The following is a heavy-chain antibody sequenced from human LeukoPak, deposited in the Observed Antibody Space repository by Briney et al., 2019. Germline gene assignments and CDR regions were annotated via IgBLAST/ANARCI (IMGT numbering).Heavy chain of an antibody. D-gene: IGHD3-22*01. CDR2: NSGSGGST. CDR1: GFTFSSYA. CDR3: ASHHYYDSSGLDDYFDY. J-gene: IGHJ4*02. V-gene: IGHV3-23*01. Sequence: GSLRFSCAASGFTFSSYAMSWVRQAPGKGLEWVSANSGSGGSTYYADSVKGRFTISRDNSKNTLYLQMNSLRAEDTAVYYCASHHYYDSSGLDDYFDYWGQGTLVPVSS.